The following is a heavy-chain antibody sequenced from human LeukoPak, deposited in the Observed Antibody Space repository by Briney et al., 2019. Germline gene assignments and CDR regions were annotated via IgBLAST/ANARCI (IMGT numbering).Heavy chain of an antibody. CDR2: INPNSGGT. D-gene: IGHD2-15*01. CDR1: GYTFTGYY. V-gene: IGHV1-2*02. CDR3: ARDGVDHCSGGRCYPTYSYYYYMDV. Sequence: ASVKVSCKASGYTFTGYYMHWVRQPPGQGLEWMGLINPNSGGTNYAQKFQGRVTMTRDTSISTAYTELSRLRSDDTAVYYCARDGVDHCSGGRCYPTYSYYYYMDVWGKGTTVTVSS. J-gene: IGHJ6*03.